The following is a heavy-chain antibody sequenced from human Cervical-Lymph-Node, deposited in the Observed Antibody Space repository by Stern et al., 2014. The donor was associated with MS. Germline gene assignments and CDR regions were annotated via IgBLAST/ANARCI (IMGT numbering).Heavy chain of an antibody. CDR1: GASLSGVNW. D-gene: IGHD3-16*01. CDR2: IFHTGDT. CDR3: ARGGGTDSPTYDY. Sequence: QVQLQASGPGLVKPSGTLSLTCTVSGASLSGVNWWTWVLQPPGTGLEWIGEIFHTGDTIYNPSLRSRVVMLVDSSKSQFSLQLTSVAAADTAVYYCARGGGTDSPTYDYWGQGTLVTVS. J-gene: IGHJ4*02. V-gene: IGHV4-4*02.